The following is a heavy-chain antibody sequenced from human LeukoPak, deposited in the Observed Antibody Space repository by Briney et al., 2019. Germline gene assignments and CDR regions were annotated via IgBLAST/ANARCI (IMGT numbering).Heavy chain of an antibody. CDR2: ISSSSSYI. V-gene: IGHV3-21*01. J-gene: IGHJ3*02. CDR1: GFTFSSYS. CDR3: AKSSGLGAFDI. Sequence: GGSLRLSCAASGFTFSSYSMNWVRQAPGKGLEWVSSISSSSSYIYYADSVKGRFTISRDNAKNSLYLQMNSLRAEDTAVYYCAKSSGLGAFDIWGQGTMVTVSS. D-gene: IGHD3-22*01.